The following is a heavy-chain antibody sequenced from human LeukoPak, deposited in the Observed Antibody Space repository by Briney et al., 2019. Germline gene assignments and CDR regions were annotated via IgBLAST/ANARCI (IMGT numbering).Heavy chain of an antibody. V-gene: IGHV3-7*01. J-gene: IGHJ4*02. CDR2: IKQDGSKK. CDR1: GFTLISYW. D-gene: IGHD3-3*01. Sequence: PGRSLILSCSSTGFTLISYWMSWIRQAPGKGVDWVANIKQDGSKKYYVDSVKGRFTISRDNAKNSLCLQMNSLRGEDTAVYYCERGAHAYDFWSGYYLGWGQGTLVTVSS. CDR3: ERGAHAYDFWSGYYLG.